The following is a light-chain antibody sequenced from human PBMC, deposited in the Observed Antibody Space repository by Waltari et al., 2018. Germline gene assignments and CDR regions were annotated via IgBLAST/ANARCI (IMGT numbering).Light chain of an antibody. J-gene: IGKJ1*01. CDR2: GAS. V-gene: IGKV3-20*01. CDR1: QSVGRS. CDR3: QHYVRLPVT. Sequence: EIVLTQSPGTLSLSPGERATLSCRASQSVGRSLAWYQQKPSQGPRLLIFGASIRATGIPDMSMAGGSGTDVSLTISRLGPEDFAAYHCQHYVRLPVTFEQGTKVEIK.